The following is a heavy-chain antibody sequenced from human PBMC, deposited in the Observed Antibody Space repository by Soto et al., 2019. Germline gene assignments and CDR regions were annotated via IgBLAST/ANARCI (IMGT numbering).Heavy chain of an antibody. D-gene: IGHD6-13*01. Sequence: QVQLVESGGGVVQPGRSLRLSCAASGFTFSSYGMHWVRQAPGKGLEWVAIISYDGSNKYYADSVKGRFTISRDNSKNTQYLQRNSLRAEDTAVYYCAKDENSSSWANYYCYGMDVWGQGTTVTVSS. CDR1: GFTFSSYG. CDR3: AKDENSSSWANYYCYGMDV. J-gene: IGHJ6*02. V-gene: IGHV3-30*18. CDR2: ISYDGSNK.